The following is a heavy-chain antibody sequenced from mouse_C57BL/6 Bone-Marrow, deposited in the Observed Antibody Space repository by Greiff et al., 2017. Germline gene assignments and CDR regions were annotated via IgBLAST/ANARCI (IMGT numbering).Heavy chain of an antibody. CDR3: TGTVVAHWYFDV. J-gene: IGHJ1*03. Sequence: EVQLQQSGAELVRPGASVKLSCTASGFNITDYYMHWVKQRPEQGLEWIGWIDPENGDTEYAPKFQGKATMTADTSSNTAYLQLSSLTSEDTAVYYCTGTVVAHWYFDVWGTGTTVTVSA. D-gene: IGHD1-1*01. CDR2: IDPENGDT. CDR1: GFNITDYY. V-gene: IGHV14-4*01.